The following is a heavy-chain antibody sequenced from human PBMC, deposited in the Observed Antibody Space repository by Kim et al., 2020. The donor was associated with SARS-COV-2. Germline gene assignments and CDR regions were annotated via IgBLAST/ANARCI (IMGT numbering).Heavy chain of an antibody. V-gene: IGHV4-34*01. J-gene: IGHJ4*02. D-gene: IGHD3-10*01. CDR2: INHSGST. CDR3: ARVKKPMVRGTFDY. CDR1: GGSFSGYY. Sequence: SETLSLTCAVYGGSFSGYYWSWIRQPPGKGLEWIGEINHSGSTNYNPSLKSRVTISVDTSKNQFSLKLSSVTAADTAVYYCARVKKPMVRGTFDYWGQGTLVTVSS.